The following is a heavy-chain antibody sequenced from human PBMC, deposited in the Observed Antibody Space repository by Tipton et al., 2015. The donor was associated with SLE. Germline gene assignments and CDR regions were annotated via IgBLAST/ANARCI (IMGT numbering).Heavy chain of an antibody. Sequence: TLSLTCAVSGYSISSGYYWGWIRQPPGKGLEWIGSIYHSGSTYYNPSLKSRVTISVDTSKNQFSLKLSSVTAADTAVYYCARHRGGFDYWGQGTLVTVSS. D-gene: IGHD3-10*01. CDR1: GYSISSGYY. CDR3: ARHRGGFDY. V-gene: IGHV4-38-2*01. J-gene: IGHJ4*02. CDR2: IYHSGST.